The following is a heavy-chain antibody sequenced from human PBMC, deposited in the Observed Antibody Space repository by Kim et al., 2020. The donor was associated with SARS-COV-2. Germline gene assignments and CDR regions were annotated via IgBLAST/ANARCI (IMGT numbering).Heavy chain of an antibody. D-gene: IGHD2-2*01. Sequence: DSVKGRFTISRDNSKNTLYLQMNSLRAEDTAVYYCAKADCSSTSCFFDYWGQGTLVTVSS. CDR3: AKADCSSTSCFFDY. J-gene: IGHJ4*02. V-gene: IGHV3-23*01.